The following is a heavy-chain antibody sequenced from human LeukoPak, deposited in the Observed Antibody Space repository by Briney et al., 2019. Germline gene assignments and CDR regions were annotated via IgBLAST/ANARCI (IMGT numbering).Heavy chain of an antibody. CDR3: ARGKQLVRYFDL. Sequence: SETLSLTCAVYGGSFSGYYWSWIRQPPGKGLEWIGEINQSGSTNYNPSLKSRVTISVDTSKNQFSLKLSSVTAADTAVYYCARGKQLVRYFDLWGRGTLVTVSS. J-gene: IGHJ2*01. V-gene: IGHV4-34*01. CDR1: GGSFSGYY. CDR2: INQSGST. D-gene: IGHD6-13*01.